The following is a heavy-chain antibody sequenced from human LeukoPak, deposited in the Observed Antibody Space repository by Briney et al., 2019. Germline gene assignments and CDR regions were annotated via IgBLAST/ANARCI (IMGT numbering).Heavy chain of an antibody. D-gene: IGHD1-26*01. J-gene: IGHJ4*02. Sequence: AASVKVSCKASGYTFNSYGISWVRQAPGQGLEWMGWISAYNGNANYAQDLQGRVTMTTDTSTSTAYMELRSLRSDDTAVYYCARDTGSYYGLDYWGQGTLVTVSS. CDR2: ISAYNGNA. V-gene: IGHV1-18*01. CDR3: ARDTGSYYGLDY. CDR1: GYTFNSYG.